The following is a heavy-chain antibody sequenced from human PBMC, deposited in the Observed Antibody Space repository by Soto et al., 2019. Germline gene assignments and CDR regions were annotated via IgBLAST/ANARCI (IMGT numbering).Heavy chain of an antibody. D-gene: IGHD1-26*01. J-gene: IGHJ3*02. Sequence: SVKVSCKASGGTFSSYTISWVRQAPGQGLEWMGRIIPILGIANYAQKFQGRVTITADKSTSTAYMELSSLRSEDTAVYYCATVWIVGATGAFDIWGQGTMVTVS. CDR3: ATVWIVGATGAFDI. CDR2: IIPILGIA. CDR1: GGTFSSYT. V-gene: IGHV1-69*02.